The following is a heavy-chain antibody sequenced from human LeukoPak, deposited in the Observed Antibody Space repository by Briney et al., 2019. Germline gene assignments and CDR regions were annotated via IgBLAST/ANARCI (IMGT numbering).Heavy chain of an antibody. CDR3: AREHVIDGSGNRHFDY. V-gene: IGHV3-74*03. CDR1: GFTFSRYW. Sequence: GGSLRLSCAASGFTFSRYWMHWVRQAPGKGLMWVSRISPDGSTTLYADSVKGRFTISRDNAKNTLYLQMNGLRAEDTAVYYCAREHVIDGSGNRHFDYWGQGTLVTVAS. D-gene: IGHD3-10*01. J-gene: IGHJ4*01. CDR2: ISPDGSTT.